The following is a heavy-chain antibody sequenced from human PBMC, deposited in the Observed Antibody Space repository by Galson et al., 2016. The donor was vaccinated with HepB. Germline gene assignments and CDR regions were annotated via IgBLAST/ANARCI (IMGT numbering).Heavy chain of an antibody. V-gene: IGHV1-18*01. CDR2: ISTYSGNT. Sequence: SVKVSCKASGYTFTTSGISWVRQAPGQGLEWMGWISTYSGNTKYAQKFQGGLTLTTDSSTTIAYMELRSLRFDDTALYYCARDVQYRFDSCGQGTLVTVSS. CDR1: GYTFTTSG. D-gene: IGHD2/OR15-2a*01. J-gene: IGHJ4*02. CDR3: ARDVQYRFDS.